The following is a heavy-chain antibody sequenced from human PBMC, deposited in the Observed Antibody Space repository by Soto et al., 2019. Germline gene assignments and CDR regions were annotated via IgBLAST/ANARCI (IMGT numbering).Heavy chain of an antibody. Sequence: LRLSCAASGFTVSSNYMNWVRQAPGMGLEWVSVIYIGGNTYYADSVKGRFTISRDNSKNTLYLQMNSLRAEDTAVYYCASLGYSGYDFAFDIWGQGTMVTVSS. J-gene: IGHJ3*02. V-gene: IGHV3-53*01. CDR2: IYIGGNT. CDR1: GFTVSSNY. D-gene: IGHD5-12*01. CDR3: ASLGYSGYDFAFDI.